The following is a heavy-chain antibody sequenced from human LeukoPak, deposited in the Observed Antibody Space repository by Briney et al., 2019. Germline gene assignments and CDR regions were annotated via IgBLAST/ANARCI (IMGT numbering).Heavy chain of an antibody. V-gene: IGHV1-69*13. J-gene: IGHJ4*02. CDR2: IIPIFGTA. CDR1: EGTFSSYG. CDR3: ARASGGLYSSSWYAFDY. D-gene: IGHD6-13*01. Sequence: SVTVSCKASEGTFSSYGMSWVRQAAGQGLEWMGGIIPIFGTANYAQKFQGRVTITADESTSTAYMELSSLRSEDTAMYYCARASGGLYSSSWYAFDYWGQGTLVTVSS.